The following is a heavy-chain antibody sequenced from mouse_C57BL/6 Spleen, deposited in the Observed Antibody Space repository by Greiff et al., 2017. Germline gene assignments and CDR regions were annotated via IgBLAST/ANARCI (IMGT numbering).Heavy chain of an antibody. D-gene: IGHD2-1*01. Sequence: QVQLKQPGAELVMPGASVKLSCKASGYTFTSYWMHWVKQRPGQGLEWIGEIDPSDSYTNYNQKFKGKSTLTVDKSSSTAYMQLSSLTSEDSAVYYCARGNYGNYGCDYWGQGTTLTVSS. CDR1: GYTFTSYW. CDR3: ARGNYGNYGCDY. J-gene: IGHJ2*01. CDR2: IDPSDSYT. V-gene: IGHV1-69*01.